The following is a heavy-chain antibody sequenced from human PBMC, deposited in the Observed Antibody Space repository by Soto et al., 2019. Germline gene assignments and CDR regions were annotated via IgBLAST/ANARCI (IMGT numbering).Heavy chain of an antibody. CDR2: INPGNGNT. J-gene: IGHJ4*02. CDR1: GYIFTDYY. Sequence: ASVNVSCKASGYIFTDYYMHWVRRAPGQRLGWMGGINPGNGNTKYSQKFQGRVTITRDTSVSTAYMELSSLRSEDTAVYYCARTMVRGVIGDYWGQGTLVTVSS. V-gene: IGHV1-3*01. CDR3: ARTMVRGVIGDY. D-gene: IGHD3-10*01.